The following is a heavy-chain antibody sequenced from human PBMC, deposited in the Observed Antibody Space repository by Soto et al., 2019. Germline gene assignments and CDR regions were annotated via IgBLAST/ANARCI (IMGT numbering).Heavy chain of an antibody. D-gene: IGHD6-13*01. Sequence: SETLSLTCTVSGGSISSYYWSWVRQPPGKGLEWIGYIYYSGSTNYNPSLKSRVTISVDTSKNQFSLKLSSVTAADTAVYYCARDRGRIAAAGPTNYYYGMDVWGQGTTVTVSS. J-gene: IGHJ6*02. CDR2: IYYSGST. CDR3: ARDRGRIAAAGPTNYYYGMDV. V-gene: IGHV4-59*01. CDR1: GGSISSYY.